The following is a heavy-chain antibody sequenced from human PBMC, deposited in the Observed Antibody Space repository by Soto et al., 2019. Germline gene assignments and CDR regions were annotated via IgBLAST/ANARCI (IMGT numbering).Heavy chain of an antibody. CDR2: IYYSGST. D-gene: IGHD2-2*01. J-gene: IGHJ4*02. Sequence: PSETLSLTCTASGDSVSSDYWGLIRQPPGKGLEWIGSIYYSGSTYYNPSLKSRVTISVDTSKNQFSLKLSSVTAADTAVYYCARHSCSSTSCYELGYWGQGTLVTVSS. V-gene: IGHV4-39*01. CDR3: ARHSCSSTSCYELGY. CDR1: GDSVSSDY.